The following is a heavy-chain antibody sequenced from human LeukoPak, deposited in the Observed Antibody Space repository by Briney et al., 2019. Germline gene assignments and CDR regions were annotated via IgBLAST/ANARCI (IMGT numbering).Heavy chain of an antibody. J-gene: IGHJ4*02. CDR2: ISSSKSYI. V-gene: IGHV3-21*01. CDR3: ASGSPAGDY. Sequence: GGSLRLSCAASGFSLSSYSMNWVRQAPGKGLEWVSSISSSKSYIFYADSLKGRFTISRDNAKNSLYLEMTSLRAEDTAVYYCASGSPAGDYWGQGTLVTVSS. D-gene: IGHD1-26*01. CDR1: GFSLSSYS.